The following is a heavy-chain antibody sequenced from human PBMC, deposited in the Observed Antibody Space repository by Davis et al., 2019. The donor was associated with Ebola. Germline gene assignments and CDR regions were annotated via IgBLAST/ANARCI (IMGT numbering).Heavy chain of an antibody. CDR2: ISGSGGST. Sequence: GGSLRLSCAASGFTISAYAMTWVRQAPGKGLEWVSAISGSGGSTYYADSVKGRFTISRDNAKNTLYLQMNSLRAEDTAVYYCARSYRSLGWFDPWGQGTLVTVSS. J-gene: IGHJ5*02. CDR3: ARSYRSLGWFDP. D-gene: IGHD1-14*01. V-gene: IGHV3-23*01. CDR1: GFTISAYA.